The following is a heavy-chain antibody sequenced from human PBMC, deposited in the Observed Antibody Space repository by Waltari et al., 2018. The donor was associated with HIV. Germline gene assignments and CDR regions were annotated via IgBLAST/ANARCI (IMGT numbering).Heavy chain of an antibody. CDR1: GYSISSGYY. J-gene: IGHJ4*02. CDR2: MYHSGST. D-gene: IGHD3-3*01. CDR3: ARDFWSGYYVDY. V-gene: IGHV4-38-2*02. Sequence: QVQLQESGPGLVKPSETLSLTCAVSGYSISSGYYWGWIRQPPGKGLEWIGSMYHSGSTYYNPFLRSRVTISVDTSKNQFSLKLSSVTAADTAVYYCARDFWSGYYVDYWGQGTLVTVSS.